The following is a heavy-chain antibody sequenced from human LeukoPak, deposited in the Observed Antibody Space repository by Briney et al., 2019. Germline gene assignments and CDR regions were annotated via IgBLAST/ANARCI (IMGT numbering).Heavy chain of an antibody. D-gene: IGHD3-3*01. CDR3: AKDGTIFGVYYMDV. J-gene: IGHJ6*03. CDR2: IWYDGSNK. CDR1: GFTFSSYG. Sequence: GGSLRLSCAASGFTFSSYGMHWVRQAPGKGLEWVAVIWYDGSNKYYADSVKGRFTISRDNSKNTLYLQMNSLRAEDMAVYYCAKDGTIFGVYYMDVWGKGTTVTVSS. V-gene: IGHV3-33*06.